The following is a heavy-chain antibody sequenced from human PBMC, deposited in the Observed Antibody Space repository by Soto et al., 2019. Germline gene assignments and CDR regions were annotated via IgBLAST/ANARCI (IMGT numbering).Heavy chain of an antibody. V-gene: IGHV3-23*01. J-gene: IGHJ6*02. CDR2: ISGSGGST. D-gene: IGHD6-13*01. Sequence: GGSLRLSCAASGFTFSSYAMSWVRQAPGKGLEWVSAISGSGGSTYYADSVKGRFTISRDNSKNTLYLQMNSLRAEDTALYYCARSYSSPLYYYYYGMDVWGQGTTVTVSS. CDR3: ARSYSSPLYYYYYGMDV. CDR1: GFTFSSYA.